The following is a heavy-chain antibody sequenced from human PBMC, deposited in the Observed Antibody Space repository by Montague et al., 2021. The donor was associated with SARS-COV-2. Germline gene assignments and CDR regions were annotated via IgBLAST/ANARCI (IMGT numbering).Heavy chain of an antibody. CDR2: ISYDGSNK. V-gene: IGHV3-30-3*01. Sequence: SLRLSCAASGFTFSSYAMHWVRQAPGKGLEWVAVISYDGSNKYYADSVKGRFTISRDNSKNTLYLQMNSLRAEDTAVYYCAIAAQKQYVLLWFGELLHDAFDIWGQGTMVTVSS. J-gene: IGHJ3*02. CDR1: GFTFSSYA. CDR3: AIAAQKQYVLLWFGELLHDAFDI. D-gene: IGHD3-10*01.